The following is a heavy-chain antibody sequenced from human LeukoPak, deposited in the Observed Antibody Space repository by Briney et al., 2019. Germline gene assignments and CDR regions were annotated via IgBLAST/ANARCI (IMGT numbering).Heavy chain of an antibody. CDR3: ASRYDFWSGYSSLDY. CDR1: GFTFSTYG. J-gene: IGHJ4*02. CDR2: IGSDGSGK. Sequence: GGSLRLSCAASGFTFSTYGMYWVRQAPGKGLEWVAFIGSDGSGKYHADSVKGRFTISRDNSKNTLSLQMSSLRAEDTAVYYCASRYDFWSGYSSLDYWGQGTLVTVSS. D-gene: IGHD3-3*01. V-gene: IGHV3-33*07.